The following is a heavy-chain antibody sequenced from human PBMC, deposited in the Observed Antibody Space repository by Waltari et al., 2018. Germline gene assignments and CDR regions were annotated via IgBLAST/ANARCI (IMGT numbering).Heavy chain of an antibody. CDR1: GYRFTDYY. J-gene: IGHJ3*01. Sequence: EVQLLQSGTELKKPGSTVKISCQVSGYRFTDYYIHWVQQAPGKGPQWMGIGEPEDGETIYAERFQGRVTITADTSTETAFMELSSLTSDDTAVYYCVTALGDRSSASRPFDVWGLGTLITVSS. CDR2: GEPEDGET. D-gene: IGHD3-10*01. CDR3: VTALGDRSSASRPFDV. V-gene: IGHV1-69-2*01.